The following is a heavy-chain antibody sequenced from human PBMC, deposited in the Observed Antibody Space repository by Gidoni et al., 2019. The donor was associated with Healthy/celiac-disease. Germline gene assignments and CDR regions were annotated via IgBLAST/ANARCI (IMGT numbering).Heavy chain of an antibody. J-gene: IGHJ4*02. CDR3: ARQDSSSSFDY. V-gene: IGHV3-33*01. Sequence: VQLVESGGGVVQPGRSLRLSCAASGFTFSSYGMPWVRQAPGKGLAWVAVIWYDGSNKYYADSVKGRFTISRDNSKNTLYLQMNSLRAEDTAVYYCARQDSSSSFDYWGQGTLVTVSS. CDR2: IWYDGSNK. CDR1: GFTFSSYG. D-gene: IGHD6-6*01.